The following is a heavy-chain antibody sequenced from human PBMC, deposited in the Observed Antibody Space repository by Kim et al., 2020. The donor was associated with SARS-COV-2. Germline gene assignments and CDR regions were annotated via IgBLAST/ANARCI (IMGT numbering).Heavy chain of an antibody. Sequence: GGSLRLSCAASGFTFTNAWMSWVRQAPGKGLEWVGRIKSKTDGGTTDYAAPVKGRFTISRDDSENTLYLQMNILKTEDTAVYYCTTDKHLTGLTPHWGQGTLVTVSS. CDR2: IKSKTDGGTT. J-gene: IGHJ4*02. D-gene: IGHD2-15*01. CDR3: TTDKHLTGLTPH. CDR1: GFTFTNAW. V-gene: IGHV3-15*01.